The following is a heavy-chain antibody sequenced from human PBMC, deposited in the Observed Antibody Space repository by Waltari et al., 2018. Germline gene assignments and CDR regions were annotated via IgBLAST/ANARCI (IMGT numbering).Heavy chain of an antibody. Sequence: QVQHVQSGAAVKSPGSSLKVSCMASGYTFSGYYMHWVRQAPGQGLEWMGWINPNSGGTNYAQKFQGRVTMTRDTSISTAYMELSRLRSDDTAVYYCAPFYGLPRLWGQGTLVTVSS. J-gene: IGHJ4*02. D-gene: IGHD4-17*01. CDR3: APFYGLPRL. V-gene: IGHV1-2*02. CDR1: GYTFSGYY. CDR2: INPNSGGT.